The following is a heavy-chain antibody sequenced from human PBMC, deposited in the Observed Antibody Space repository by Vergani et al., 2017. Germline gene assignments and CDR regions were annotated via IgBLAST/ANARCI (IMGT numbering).Heavy chain of an antibody. CDR2: ISYDGSNK. D-gene: IGHD3-22*01. V-gene: IGHV3-30*04. J-gene: IGHJ4*02. CDR3: AVDVVVFITNPIY. CDR1: GFTFSSYA. Sequence: QVQLVESGGGVVQPGRSLRLSCAASGFTFSSYAMHWVRQAPGKGLEWVAVISYDGSNKYYADSVKGRFTISRDNSKNTLYLQMNSLRAEYTAVYYCAVDVVVFITNPIYWGQGTLVTVSS.